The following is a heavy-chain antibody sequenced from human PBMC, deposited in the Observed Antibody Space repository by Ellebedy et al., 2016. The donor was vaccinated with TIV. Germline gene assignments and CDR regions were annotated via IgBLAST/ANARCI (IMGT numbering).Heavy chain of an antibody. J-gene: IGHJ4*02. CDR2: IYSGGST. V-gene: IGHV4-31*02. Sequence: LRLSXTVPGASISSAPYYWNWIRQHPGKGLGWIGYIYSGGSTYYSPSLKSRVTISLDTSKNQFSLKLASVTAADTAVYYCARGIEQWFTYWGQGTLVTVSS. CDR3: ARGIEQWFTY. CDR1: GASISSAPYY. D-gene: IGHD6-19*01.